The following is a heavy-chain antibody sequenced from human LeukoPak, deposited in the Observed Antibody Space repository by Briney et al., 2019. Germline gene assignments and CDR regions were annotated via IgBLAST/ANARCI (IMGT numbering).Heavy chain of an antibody. CDR2: IYYSGST. CDR3: ARVLRSSGSPDY. D-gene: IGHD3-22*01. CDR1: GGSINSADYY. V-gene: IGHV4-31*03. Sequence: SQTLSLTCTVSGGSINSADYYWSWIRQHPGKGLEWIGYIYYSGSTYYNPSLKSRVTISVDTSKNQFSLKLSSVTAADTAVYYCARVLRSSGSPDYWGQGTLVTVSS. J-gene: IGHJ4*02.